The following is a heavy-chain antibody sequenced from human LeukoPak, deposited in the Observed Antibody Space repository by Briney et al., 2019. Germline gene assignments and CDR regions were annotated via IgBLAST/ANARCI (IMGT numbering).Heavy chain of an antibody. V-gene: IGHV5-51*01. CDR1: GYSFTSYW. D-gene: IGHD3-22*01. Sequence: GEALKISCKGFGYSFTSYWIGWVCQMPGKGLEWMGIIYPGDSDTRYSPSFQGQVTTSADKSISTAYLQWSSLKASDTAMYYCARQGDYYDSSGSFDYWGQGTLVTVSS. CDR3: ARQGDYYDSSGSFDY. J-gene: IGHJ4*02. CDR2: IYPGDSDT.